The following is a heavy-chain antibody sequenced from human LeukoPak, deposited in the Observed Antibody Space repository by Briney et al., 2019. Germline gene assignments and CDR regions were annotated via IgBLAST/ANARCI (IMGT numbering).Heavy chain of an antibody. Sequence: GGSLRLSCAASGFTFSGYSMNWVRRAPGKGLEWISYISGRSNPIYYADSMRGRFTISRDNSKNTLYLQMSSLRAEDTAVYYCAKEKYGSGKTYFDYWGQGTLVTVSS. CDR1: GFTFSGYS. D-gene: IGHD3-10*01. J-gene: IGHJ4*02. V-gene: IGHV3-48*01. CDR3: AKEKYGSGKTYFDY. CDR2: ISGRSNPI.